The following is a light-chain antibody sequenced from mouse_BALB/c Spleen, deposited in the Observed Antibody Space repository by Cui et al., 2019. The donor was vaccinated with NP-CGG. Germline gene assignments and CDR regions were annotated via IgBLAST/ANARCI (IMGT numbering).Light chain of an antibody. CDR3: ALWYSNHWV. CDR1: TGAVTTSNY. CDR2: GTN. V-gene: IGLV1*01. J-gene: IGLJ1*01. Sequence: HAGVTQESALTTSPGETVTLTCRSGTGAVTTSNYADWVQEKLDHLFSGLISGTNNRAPGVPASFSGSLIGDKAALTITGAQTEDEAIYFCALWYSNHWVFGGGTKLTVL.